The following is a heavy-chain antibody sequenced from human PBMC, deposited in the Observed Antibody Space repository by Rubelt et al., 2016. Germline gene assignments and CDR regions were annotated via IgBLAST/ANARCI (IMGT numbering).Heavy chain of an antibody. CDR2: ICHRGST. V-gene: IGHV4-38-2*02. Sequence: QVQLQESGPGLVKPSETLSLTCTVSGYSISSGYYWGWIRQPPGKGLEWIGSICHRGSTHYNPSLKSRVTISVDTSKNQFSLKLSSVTAADTAVYYCARDHSSGWYLEGFFDYWGQGTLVTVSS. J-gene: IGHJ4*02. CDR3: ARDHSSGWYLEGFFDY. CDR1: GYSISSGYY. D-gene: IGHD6-19*01.